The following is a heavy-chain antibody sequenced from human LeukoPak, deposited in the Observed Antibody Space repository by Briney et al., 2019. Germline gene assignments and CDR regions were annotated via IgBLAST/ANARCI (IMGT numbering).Heavy chain of an antibody. V-gene: IGHV3-23*01. CDR2: ISGSGDNT. CDR1: GFTFSDYA. D-gene: IGHD1-26*01. CDR3: ARGRSPTLGYFDL. Sequence: GGSLRLSCAVSGFTFSDYAMNWVRQAPGKGLEWVSLISGSGDNTFYADSVKGRFTISRDDSKNTLYLQMNSLRAGDTAVYYCARGRSPTLGYFDLWGRGTLVTVSS. J-gene: IGHJ2*01.